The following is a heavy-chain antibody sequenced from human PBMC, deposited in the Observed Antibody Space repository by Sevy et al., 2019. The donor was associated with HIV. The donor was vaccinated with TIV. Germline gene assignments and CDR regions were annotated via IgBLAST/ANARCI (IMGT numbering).Heavy chain of an antibody. V-gene: IGHV3-30*02. J-gene: IGHJ6*02. D-gene: IGHD2-2*01. CDR1: GFTFSSYG. CDR3: AKDLFVVVPAAIYYYYGMDV. CDR2: IRYDGSNK. Sequence: GGSLRLSCAASGFTFSSYGMHWVRQAPGKGLEWVAFIRYDGSNKYYADSVKGRFTISGDNSKNTLYLQMNSLRAEDTAVYYCAKDLFVVVPAAIYYYYGMDVWGQGTTVTVSS.